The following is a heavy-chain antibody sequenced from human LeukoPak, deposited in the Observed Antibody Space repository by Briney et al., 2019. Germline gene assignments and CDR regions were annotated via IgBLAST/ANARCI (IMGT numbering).Heavy chain of an antibody. D-gene: IGHD3-22*01. V-gene: IGHV4-38-2*01. CDR3: ARNDSSGYFDY. CDR2: VYHSGST. J-gene: IGHJ4*02. Sequence: SETLSLTCAVSDYSISSGNYWGWIRQPPGKGLEWIGSVYHSGSTHYSPSLKSRVTISVDTSKNQFSLKLRSVTAADAAVYYCARNDSSGYFDYWGQGTLVTVSS. CDR1: DYSISSGNY.